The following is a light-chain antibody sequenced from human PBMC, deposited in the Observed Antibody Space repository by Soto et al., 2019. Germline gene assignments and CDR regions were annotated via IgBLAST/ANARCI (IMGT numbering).Light chain of an antibody. CDR3: AAWDDNVDV. J-gene: IGLJ1*01. Sequence: QLVLTQPPSASGTPGQRVTISCSGGSSNIGRNPVSWYQKFPGTAPKLLISLNTQRPSGVPDRFSGSKSGTSASLAISGLRSEDEADYYCAAWDDNVDVFGTGTKVTVL. CDR1: SSNIGRNP. V-gene: IGLV1-44*01. CDR2: LNT.